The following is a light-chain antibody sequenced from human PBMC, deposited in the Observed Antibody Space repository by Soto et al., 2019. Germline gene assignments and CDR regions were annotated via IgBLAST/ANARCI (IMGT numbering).Light chain of an antibody. CDR3: PQYYYLSS. J-gene: IGKJ3*01. Sequence: DIQMTQSPSSLSASVGDRVTITCQASQDISNYLNWYQQKPGKAPKLLIYDASNLETGVPSRFSGSGSETDFTFSINSLQPTDITTYDSPQYYYLSSFGPGTRVDIK. CDR1: QDISNY. V-gene: IGKV1-33*01. CDR2: DAS.